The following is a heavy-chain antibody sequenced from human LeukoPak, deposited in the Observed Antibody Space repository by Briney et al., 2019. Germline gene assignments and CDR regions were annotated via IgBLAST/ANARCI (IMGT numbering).Heavy chain of an antibody. CDR1: GYSISSGYY. CDR2: IKQDGSEK. CDR3: ARESWAYDYVWGSYRYFDL. Sequence: ETLSLTCTVSGYSISSGYYWGWIRQPPGKGLEWVANIKQDGSEKYYVDSVKGRFTISRDNAKNSLYLQMNSLRAEDTAVYYCARESWAYDYVWGSYRYFDLWGRGTLVTVSS. D-gene: IGHD3-16*01. V-gene: IGHV3-7*01. J-gene: IGHJ2*01.